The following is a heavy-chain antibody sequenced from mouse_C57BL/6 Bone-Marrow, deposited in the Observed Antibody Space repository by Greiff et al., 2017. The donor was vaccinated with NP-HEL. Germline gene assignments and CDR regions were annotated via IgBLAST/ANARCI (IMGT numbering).Heavy chain of an antibody. CDR3: ARITTVVEGPFWYFDV. V-gene: IGHV3-8*01. J-gene: IGHJ1*03. CDR2: ISYSGST. CDR1: GYSITSDY. D-gene: IGHD1-1*01. Sequence: EVQGVESGPGLAKPSQTLSLTCSVTGYSITSDYWNWIRKFPGNKLEYMGYISYSGSTYYNPSLKSRISITRYTSKNQYYLQLNSVTTEDTATYYCARITTVVEGPFWYFDVWGTGTTVTVSS.